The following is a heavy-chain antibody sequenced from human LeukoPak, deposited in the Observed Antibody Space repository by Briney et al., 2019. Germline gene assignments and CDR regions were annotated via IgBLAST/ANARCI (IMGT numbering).Heavy chain of an antibody. Sequence: SETLSLTCTVSGGSISSYYWSWIRQPPGKGLVWIGYIYYSGSTNYNPSLKSRVTISVDTSKNQFSLKLSSVTAADTAVYYCAAYSGYVRAFDIWGQGTMVTVSS. J-gene: IGHJ3*02. CDR2: IYYSGST. CDR1: GGSISSYY. V-gene: IGHV4-59*01. CDR3: AAYSGYVRAFDI. D-gene: IGHD5-12*01.